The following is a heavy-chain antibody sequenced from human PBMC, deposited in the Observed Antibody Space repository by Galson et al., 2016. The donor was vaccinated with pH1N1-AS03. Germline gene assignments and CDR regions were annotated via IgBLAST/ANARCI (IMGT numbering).Heavy chain of an antibody. CDR3: ARRVYGDCVNWFDP. V-gene: IGHV4-39*01. CDR2: IYYSGST. Sequence: SESLSLTCTVSGGSISTSSYYWGWIRQPPGKGLEWIGSIYYSGSTYYNPSLKSRVTISVDTSKNQFSLKLSSVTAADTAVYYCARRVYGDCVNWFDPWGQGTLVTVSS. J-gene: IGHJ5*02. CDR1: GGSISTSSYY. D-gene: IGHD4-17*01.